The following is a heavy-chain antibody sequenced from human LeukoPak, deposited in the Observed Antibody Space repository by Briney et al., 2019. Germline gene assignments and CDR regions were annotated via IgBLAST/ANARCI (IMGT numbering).Heavy chain of an antibody. V-gene: IGHV4-31*03. CDR2: IYYSGST. J-gene: IGHJ4*02. D-gene: IGHD2-15*01. CDR1: GGSISSGGYY. CDR3: GRGVVVAATTYFDY. Sequence: PSETLSLTCTVSGGSISSGGYYWSWIRQHPGKGLEWIGCIYYSGSTYYNPSLKSRVTISVDTSKNQFSLKLSSVTAADTAVYYCGRGVVVAATTYFDYWGQGTLVTVSS.